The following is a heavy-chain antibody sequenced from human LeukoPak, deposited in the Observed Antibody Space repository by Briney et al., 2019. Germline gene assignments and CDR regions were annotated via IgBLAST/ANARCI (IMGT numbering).Heavy chain of an antibody. CDR1: GYTLTELS. J-gene: IGHJ4*02. D-gene: IGHD3-22*01. Sequence: ASVKVSCKVSGYTLTELSMHWVRQAPGKGLEWMGGFDPEDGETIYAQKFQGRVTMTEDTSTDTAYMELSSLRSEDTAVYYCAVRTTYYYDSSSTSFDYWGQGTLVTVSS. CDR2: FDPEDGET. V-gene: IGHV1-24*01. CDR3: AVRTTYYYDSSSTSFDY.